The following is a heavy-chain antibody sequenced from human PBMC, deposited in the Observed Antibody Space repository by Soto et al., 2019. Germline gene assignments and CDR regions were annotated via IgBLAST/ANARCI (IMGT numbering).Heavy chain of an antibody. V-gene: IGHV4-59*01. CDR3: ARVKITYTWSFDY. CDR2: GYYSGST. J-gene: IGHJ4*02. Sequence: QVQLQESGPGLVKPSETLSLTCTVSGGSISSYYWSWIRQPPGKGLEWIGYGYYSGSTNYNPALNSRVTISVDTSKNQFSLRLSSVTAADTAVDYCARVKITYTWSFDYWGQGTLVTVSS. D-gene: IGHD3-16*01. CDR1: GGSISSYY.